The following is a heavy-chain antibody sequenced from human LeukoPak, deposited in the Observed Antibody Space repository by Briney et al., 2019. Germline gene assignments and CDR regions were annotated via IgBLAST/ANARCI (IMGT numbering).Heavy chain of an antibody. V-gene: IGHV4-59*01. CDR3: ARDQDGYNSYFDY. Sequence: RPSETLSLTSTVSGGSISSYYWSWIRQPPGKGLEWIGYIYYSGSTNYNPSLKSRVTISVDTSKNQFSLKLSSVTAADTAVYYCARDQDGYNSYFDYWGQGTLVTVSS. CDR2: IYYSGST. D-gene: IGHD5-24*01. CDR1: GGSISSYY. J-gene: IGHJ4*02.